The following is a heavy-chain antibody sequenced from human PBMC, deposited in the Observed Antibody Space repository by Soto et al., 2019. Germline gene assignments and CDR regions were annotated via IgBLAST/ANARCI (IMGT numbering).Heavy chain of an antibody. CDR2: IIPIFGTA. Sequence: QVQLVQSGAEVKKPGSSVKVSCKASGGTFSSYAISWVRQAPGQGLEWMGGIIPIFGTANYAQKFQGRVTITADASTSTAYMKLSSLRSEDTAVHYCARVRVRFLEWLGSEGWGQGTLVTVSS. J-gene: IGHJ4*02. D-gene: IGHD3-3*01. V-gene: IGHV1-69*12. CDR3: ARVRVRFLEWLGSEG. CDR1: GGTFSSYA.